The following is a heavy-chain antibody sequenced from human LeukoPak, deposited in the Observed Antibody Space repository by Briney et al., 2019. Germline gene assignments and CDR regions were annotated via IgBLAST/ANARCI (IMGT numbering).Heavy chain of an antibody. D-gene: IGHD1-26*01. CDR2: IIPIFGIA. CDR1: GGTFSSYA. J-gene: IGHJ5*02. Sequence: ASVKVSCKASGGTFSSYAISWVRQAPGQGLEWMGRIIPIFGIANYAQKFQGRVTITADKSTSTAYMELSSLRSEDTAVHYCARWDSNGDPWGRGTLVTVSS. CDR3: ARWDSNGDP. V-gene: IGHV1-69*04.